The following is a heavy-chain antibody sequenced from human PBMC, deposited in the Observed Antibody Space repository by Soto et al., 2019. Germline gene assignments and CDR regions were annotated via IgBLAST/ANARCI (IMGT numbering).Heavy chain of an antibody. CDR1: GGSISSPNW. Sequence: QVQLQESGPGLMKPSGTLSLTCAVSGGSISSPNWWSWVRQPPGKGLEWIGEIFHSGSTNYNPSLKGRATILVYKSKNPFSLILNSVAAADTAVYYGARASSGYHPWGQGTLVTVSS. D-gene: IGHD3-22*01. CDR3: ARASSGYHP. CDR2: IFHSGST. V-gene: IGHV4-4*02. J-gene: IGHJ5*02.